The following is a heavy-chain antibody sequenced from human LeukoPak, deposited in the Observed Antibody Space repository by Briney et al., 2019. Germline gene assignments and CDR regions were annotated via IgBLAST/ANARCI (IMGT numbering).Heavy chain of an antibody. CDR1: GYTFTGYY. J-gene: IGHJ4*02. D-gene: IGHD2-15*01. V-gene: IGHV1-2*02. CDR2: INPNSGGT. CDR3: ARDLEGYCSGGSCAEGY. Sequence: ASLKVSCKASGYTFTGYYMHWVRQAPGQGLEWMGWINPNSGGTNYAQKFQGRVTMTRDTSISTAYMELSRLRSDDTAVYYCARDLEGYCSGGSCAEGYWGQGTLVTVSS.